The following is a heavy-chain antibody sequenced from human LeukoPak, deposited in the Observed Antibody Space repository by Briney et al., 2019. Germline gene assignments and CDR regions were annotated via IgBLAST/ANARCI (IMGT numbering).Heavy chain of an antibody. CDR1: GFTFSSYG. Sequence: PGGSLRLSCAASGFTFSSYGMHWVRQAPGKGLEWVAGIWYDGSNKYYADSVKGRFTISRDNSKNTLYLQMNSLRAEDTAVYHCARDQWFSSLFFDYWGQGTLVTVSS. D-gene: IGHD3-10*01. V-gene: IGHV3-33*01. CDR3: ARDQWFSSLFFDY. J-gene: IGHJ4*02. CDR2: IWYDGSNK.